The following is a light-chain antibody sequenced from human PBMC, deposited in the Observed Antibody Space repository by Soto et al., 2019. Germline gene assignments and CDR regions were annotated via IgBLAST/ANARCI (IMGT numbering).Light chain of an antibody. CDR3: QQYNNWART. Sequence: EIVMTQSPATLSVSPGESATLSCRVSQSVSSNLAWYQQKPGQAPRLLIYGTSTRATGVPARFSGTGSGTEFTLTISSLQSEDFAVYYCQQYNNWARTFGQGTKVEIK. V-gene: IGKV3-15*01. CDR1: QSVSSN. J-gene: IGKJ1*01. CDR2: GTS.